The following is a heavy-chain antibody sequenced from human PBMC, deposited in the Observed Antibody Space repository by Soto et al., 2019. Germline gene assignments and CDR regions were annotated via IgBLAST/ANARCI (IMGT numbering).Heavy chain of an antibody. CDR3: ARMEYSSGWYGHYYFDY. CDR1: GYTFTSDG. CDR2: ISAYNGNT. D-gene: IGHD6-19*01. J-gene: IGHJ4*02. V-gene: IGHV1-18*01. Sequence: ASVKVSCKASGYTFTSDGISWVRQAPGQGLEWMGWISAYNGNTNYAQKLQGRVTMTTDTSTSTAYMELRSLRSDDTAVYYCARMEYSSGWYGHYYFDYWGQGTLVTVSS.